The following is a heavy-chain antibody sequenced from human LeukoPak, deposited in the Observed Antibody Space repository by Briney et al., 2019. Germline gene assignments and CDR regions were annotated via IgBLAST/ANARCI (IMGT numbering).Heavy chain of an antibody. V-gene: IGHV4-34*01. CDR3: ARDPGYSSGWYFSDAFDI. CDR2: INHSGST. D-gene: IGHD6-19*01. Sequence: PSETLSLTCAVYGGSFSGYYWSWIRQPPGKGLEWIGEINHSGSTNYNPSLKSRVTISVDTSKNQFSLKLSSVTAADTAVYYCARDPGYSSGWYFSDAFDIWGQGTMVTVSS. J-gene: IGHJ3*02. CDR1: GGSFSGYY.